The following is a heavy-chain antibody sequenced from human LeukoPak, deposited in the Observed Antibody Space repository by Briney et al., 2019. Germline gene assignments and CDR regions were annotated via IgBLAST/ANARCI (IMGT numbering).Heavy chain of an antibody. Sequence: PGGSLRLSCAASGFTFSSYAMSWVRWAPGKGLEWVSAISSNGGGTFYADSVKGQFTISRDNSQNTLYLQMNSLRAEDTAIYYCAKHYGSGTYYNYLDYWGQGTLVTVSS. V-gene: IGHV3-23*01. D-gene: IGHD3-10*01. CDR1: GFTFSSYA. CDR2: ISSNGGGT. J-gene: IGHJ4*02. CDR3: AKHYGSGTYYNYLDY.